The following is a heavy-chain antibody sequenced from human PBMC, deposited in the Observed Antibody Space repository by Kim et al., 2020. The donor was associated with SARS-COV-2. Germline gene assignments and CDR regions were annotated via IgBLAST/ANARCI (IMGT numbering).Heavy chain of an antibody. CDR2: IGGDGKT. CDR1: GFTFSRNA. V-gene: IGHV3-23*01. CDR3: AKDVWGFAGNDY. D-gene: IGHD2-8*01. J-gene: IGHJ4*02. Sequence: GGSLRLSCAASGFTFSRNAMNWVRQAPGKGLEWVSGIGGDGKTYYADSVKGRFIISRDISKNTLYLQMSSLGAEDTALYYCAKDVWGFAGNDYWGQGTLVTVSS.